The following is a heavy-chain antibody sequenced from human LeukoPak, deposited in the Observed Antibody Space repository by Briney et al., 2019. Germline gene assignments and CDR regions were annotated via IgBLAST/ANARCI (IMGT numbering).Heavy chain of an antibody. V-gene: IGHV3-30*18. CDR3: AKLRLELRASDYGMDV. CDR2: ISYDGSNE. J-gene: IGHJ6*02. D-gene: IGHD1-7*01. Sequence: GGSLRLSCAASGFTFSSYGMHWVRQAPGKGLEWVAVISYDGSNEYYADSVKGRFTISRDNSKNTLYLQMNSLRAEDTAVYYCAKLRLELRASDYGMDVWGQGTTVTVSS. CDR1: GFTFSSYG.